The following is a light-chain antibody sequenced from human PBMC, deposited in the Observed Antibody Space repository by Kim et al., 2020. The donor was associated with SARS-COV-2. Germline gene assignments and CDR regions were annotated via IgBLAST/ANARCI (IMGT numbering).Light chain of an antibody. CDR2: GAS. CDR1: RAISTY. CDR3: QQYYDWPRGT. Sequence: IAMTQSPATLSMSPGDRATLSCRASRAISTYVAWYQQKPGQAPRLLIYGASTGATGIPARFTGSGSGTDFTLTITSLQSDDFAVYYCQQYYDWPRGTFGQGTKVDIK. V-gene: IGKV3-15*01. J-gene: IGKJ1*01.